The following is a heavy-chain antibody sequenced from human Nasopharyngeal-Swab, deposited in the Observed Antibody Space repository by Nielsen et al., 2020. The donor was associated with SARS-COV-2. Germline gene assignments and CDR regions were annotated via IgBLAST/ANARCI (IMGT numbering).Heavy chain of an antibody. V-gene: IGHV3-33*01. CDR3: ARDNLDYGDYNPEDYYYYYGMDV. CDR1: GFTFSSYG. J-gene: IGHJ6*02. D-gene: IGHD4-17*01. Sequence: GESLKISCAASGFTFSSYGMHWVRQAPGKGLEWVAVIWYDGSNKYYADSVKGRFTISRDNSKNTLYLQMNSLRAEDTAVYYCARDNLDYGDYNPEDYYYYYGMDVWGQGITVTVSS. CDR2: IWYDGSNK.